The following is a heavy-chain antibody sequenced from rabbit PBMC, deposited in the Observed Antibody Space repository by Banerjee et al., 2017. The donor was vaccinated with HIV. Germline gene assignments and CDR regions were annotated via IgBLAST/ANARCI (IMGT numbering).Heavy chain of an antibody. V-gene: IGHV1S40*01. Sequence: QSLEESGGGLVQPGASLTLTCTASGFSFSSSYYMCCVRQAPGKGLEWIGCIDSGSGTTYYASWAKGRFTIFKTSSTTVTLQMTSLTAADTATYFCATEDGSSGWNAWDLWGPGTLVTVS. CDR2: IDSGSGTT. CDR1: GFSFSSSYY. J-gene: IGHJ4*01. D-gene: IGHD4-1*01. CDR3: ATEDGSSGWNAWDL.